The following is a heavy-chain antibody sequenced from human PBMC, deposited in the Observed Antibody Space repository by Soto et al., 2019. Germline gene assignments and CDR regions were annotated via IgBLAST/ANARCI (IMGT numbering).Heavy chain of an antibody. J-gene: IGHJ3*02. CDR3: AGEIAARRLGDAFGI. CDR2: INPSGGST. CDR1: GYTFTSYY. D-gene: IGHD6-6*01. Sequence: ASVKVSCKASGYTFTSYYMHWVRQAPGQGLEWMGIINPSGGSTSYAQKFQGRVTMTRDTSTSTVYTELSSLRSEATAVYFCAGEIAARRLGDAFGIWGRGTMFTVAS. V-gene: IGHV1-46*01.